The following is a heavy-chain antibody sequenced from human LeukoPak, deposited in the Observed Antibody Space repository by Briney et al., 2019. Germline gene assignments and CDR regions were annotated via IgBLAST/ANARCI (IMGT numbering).Heavy chain of an antibody. J-gene: IGHJ4*02. CDR2: ISGSNGNT. D-gene: IGHD3-22*01. CDR1: GYNFANYG. V-gene: IGHV1-18*01. Sequence: ASVKVSCKTSGYNFANYGISWVRRAPGQGLEWMGWISGSNGNTNYAQSLQGRVIMTTDTSTTTVHMELRNLRSDDTAVYYCARVQDIEMRVEDFWGQGTLVTVSS. CDR3: ARVQDIEMRVEDF.